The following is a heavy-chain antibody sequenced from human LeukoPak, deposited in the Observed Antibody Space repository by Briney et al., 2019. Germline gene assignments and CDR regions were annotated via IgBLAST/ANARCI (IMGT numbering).Heavy chain of an antibody. CDR2: IYYSGST. V-gene: IGHV4-59*01. CDR3: ARDSAGVFDY. CDR1: GGSISSYY. D-gene: IGHD6-13*01. Sequence: SETLSLTCTVSGGSISSYYWSWIRQPPGKGLEWIGYIYYSGSTNYNPSLQSRVTISVDTSKNQFSLKLSSVTAADTAVYYCARDSAGVFDYWGQGTLVTVSS. J-gene: IGHJ4*02.